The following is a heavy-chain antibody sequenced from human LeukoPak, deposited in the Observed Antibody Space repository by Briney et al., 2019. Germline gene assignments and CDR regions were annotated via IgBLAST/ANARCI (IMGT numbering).Heavy chain of an antibody. D-gene: IGHD5-18*01. CDR3: ARDADGYED. J-gene: IGHJ4*02. Sequence: GGSLRLSCAASGFTFSRAWMSWLRQAPGKGLEWVANIKEDGSEDYYADSVKGRFAISKDNAKNSLYLQMNSLRAEDTAMYYCARDADGYEDWGQGTLVTVSS. CDR2: IKEDGSED. CDR1: GFTFSRAW. V-gene: IGHV3-7*01.